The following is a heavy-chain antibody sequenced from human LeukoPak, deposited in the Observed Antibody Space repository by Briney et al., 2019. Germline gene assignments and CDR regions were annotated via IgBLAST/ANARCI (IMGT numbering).Heavy chain of an antibody. CDR1: GFSFSNYA. V-gene: IGHV3-23*01. D-gene: IGHD5-24*01. J-gene: IGHJ1*01. CDR3: ARDMDDYNALPPLFQH. Sequence: GGSLRLSCAASGFSFSNYAMSWVRQAPGKGLEWVSGIGGSGDSIYYVDSVRGRFTVSRDNSRSTLHLQMNSLRAEDTAIYYCARDMDDYNALPPLFQHWGQGTLVTVSS. CDR2: IGGSGDSI.